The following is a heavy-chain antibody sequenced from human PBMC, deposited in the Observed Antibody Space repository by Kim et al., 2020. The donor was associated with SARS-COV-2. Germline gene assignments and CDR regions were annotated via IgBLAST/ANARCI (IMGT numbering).Heavy chain of an antibody. J-gene: IGHJ4*02. Sequence: QDGSEKYYVDSVRGRFTISRDNAKNSLYLQMNSLRAEDTAVYYCVRDFDYWGQGTLVTVSS. CDR3: VRDFDY. CDR2: QDGSEK. V-gene: IGHV3-7*01.